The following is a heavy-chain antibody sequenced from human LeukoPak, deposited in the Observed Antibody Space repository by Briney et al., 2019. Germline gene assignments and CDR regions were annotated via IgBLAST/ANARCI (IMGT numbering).Heavy chain of an antibody. J-gene: IGHJ6*02. CDR1: GFTFRSYW. Sequence: GGTLRLSCAASGFTFRSYWIHWVPQAPGKGLVGVSRINSDGSSTSYADSVKGRFTISRDNAKNTLCLQMNSLRAEDTAVYYCARDAYIVVYYYGMDVWGQGTTVTVSS. V-gene: IGHV3-74*01. CDR2: INSDGSST. CDR3: ARDAYIVVYYYGMDV. D-gene: IGHD2-15*01.